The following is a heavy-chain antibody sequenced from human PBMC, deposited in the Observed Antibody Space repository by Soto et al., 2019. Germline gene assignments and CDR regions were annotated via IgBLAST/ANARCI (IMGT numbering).Heavy chain of an antibody. CDR3: ASAYGLVSVSGY. CDR1: GFTFSSYG. CDR2: ISYDGSNK. Sequence: PGGSLRLSCAASGFTFSSYGMHWVRQAPGKGLEWVAVISYDGSNKYYADSVKGRFTISRDNSKNTLYLQMNSLRAEDTAVYYCASAYGLVSVSGYWGQGTLVTVSS. V-gene: IGHV3-30*03. D-gene: IGHD3-16*01. J-gene: IGHJ4*02.